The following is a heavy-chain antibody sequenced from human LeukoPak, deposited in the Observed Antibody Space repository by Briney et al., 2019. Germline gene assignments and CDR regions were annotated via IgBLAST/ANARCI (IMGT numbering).Heavy chain of an antibody. CDR3: ARPGYSSSWSDI. Sequence: SSETLSLTCTVSGGSISSYYWSWIRQPPGKGLEWIGEINHSGSTNYNPSLKSRVTISVDTSKNQFSLKLSSVTAADTAVYYCARPGYSSSWSDIWGQGTMVTVSS. V-gene: IGHV4-34*01. J-gene: IGHJ3*02. D-gene: IGHD6-13*01. CDR1: GGSISSYY. CDR2: INHSGST.